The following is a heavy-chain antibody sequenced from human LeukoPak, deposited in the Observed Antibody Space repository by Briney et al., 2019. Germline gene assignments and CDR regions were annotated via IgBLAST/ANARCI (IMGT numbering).Heavy chain of an antibody. Sequence: PSETLSLTCSVSGYSIGSGYYWGWIRQPPGKGLEWIGRIYHSGSTDYNSSLERRVTISVDTSKNQFSLKLGSVTAADTAVYYCAREWYSYGYTANTAFDIWGQGTMVTVSS. CDR3: AREWYSYGYTANTAFDI. D-gene: IGHD5-18*01. J-gene: IGHJ3*02. CDR2: IYHSGST. CDR1: GYSIGSGYY. V-gene: IGHV4-38-2*02.